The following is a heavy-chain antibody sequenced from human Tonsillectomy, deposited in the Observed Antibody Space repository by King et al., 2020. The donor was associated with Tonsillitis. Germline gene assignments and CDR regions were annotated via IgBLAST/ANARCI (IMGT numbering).Heavy chain of an antibody. CDR2: ISAYNGNT. J-gene: IGHJ3*02. V-gene: IGHV1-18*04. Sequence: VQLVESGAEVKKPGASVKVSCTASGYTFTSYGISWVRQAPGQGLEWMGWISAYNGNTNYAQKLQGRVTMTTDTSTSTAYMELRSLRSDDTAVYYCASAPYGIAAAGNILGAFDIWGQGTMGTVSS. CDR3: ASAPYGIAAAGNILGAFDI. CDR1: GYTFTSYG. D-gene: IGHD6-13*01.